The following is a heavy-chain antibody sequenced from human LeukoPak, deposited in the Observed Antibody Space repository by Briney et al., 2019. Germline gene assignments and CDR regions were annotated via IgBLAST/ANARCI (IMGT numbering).Heavy chain of an antibody. CDR3: ARDRLYNYGYYGMDV. J-gene: IGHJ6*02. CDR2: ISAYNGNT. V-gene: IGHV1-18*04. CDR1: GYTFTGYY. Sequence: ASVKVSCKASGYTFTGYYMHWVRQAPGRGLEWMGWISAYNGNTNYAQKLQGRVTMTTDTSTSTAYMELRSLRSDDTAVYYCARDRLYNYGYYGMDVWGQGTTVTVSS. D-gene: IGHD5-18*01.